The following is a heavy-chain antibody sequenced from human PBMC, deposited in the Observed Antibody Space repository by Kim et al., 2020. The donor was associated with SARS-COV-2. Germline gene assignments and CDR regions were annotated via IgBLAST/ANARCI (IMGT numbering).Heavy chain of an antibody. V-gene: IGHV3-74*01. CDR3: ARAKVRVAPLGMDV. J-gene: IGHJ6*02. D-gene: IGHD2-15*01. Sequence: AGSGKGRFTISRDNAKNTVYLQMHGLRVEETAVYYCARAKVRVAPLGMDVWGQGTTVTVSS.